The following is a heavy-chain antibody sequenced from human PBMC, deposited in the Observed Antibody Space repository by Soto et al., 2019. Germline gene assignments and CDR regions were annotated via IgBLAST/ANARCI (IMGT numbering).Heavy chain of an antibody. CDR3: SAICSGPCYSGDY. Sequence: SEALSLTCAVSGGSISSTNWWSWVRQPPGKVLEWIGEIYHSGSTNYNPSLKSRVTISVDKSKNQFSLNLSSVTAADTAVYYCSAICSGPCYSGDYWGQGPLVTVSS. V-gene: IGHV4-4*02. D-gene: IGHD2-15*01. J-gene: IGHJ4*02. CDR2: IYHSGST. CDR1: GGSISSTNW.